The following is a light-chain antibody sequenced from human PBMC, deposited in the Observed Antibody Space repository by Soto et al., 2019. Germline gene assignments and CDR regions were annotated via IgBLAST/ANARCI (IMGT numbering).Light chain of an antibody. CDR3: QQYDKWPFT. CDR2: GAS. V-gene: IGKV3D-15*01. J-gene: IGKJ4*01. Sequence: EIVMTQSPGTLSVSTGQGATLSCRASHSVDSNLAWYQQKPGQAPRLLIYGASTRPTGIPDRFSGSGSGTEFTLTISSLQSEDFAVYYCQQYDKWPFTFGGGTKVDIK. CDR1: HSVDSN.